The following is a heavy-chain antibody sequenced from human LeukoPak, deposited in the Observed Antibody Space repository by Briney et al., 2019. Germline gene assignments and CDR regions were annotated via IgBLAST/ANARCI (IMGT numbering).Heavy chain of an antibody. Sequence: VASVKVSCKASGYTFTSYGISWVRQAPGQGLEWLGWMSANSGNTGYAQKFQGRVTMTRTTSISTAFMELSRLTFEDTAVYYCVRTPPKGDIDYWGQGTLVTVSS. V-gene: IGHV1-8*02. J-gene: IGHJ4*02. CDR2: MSANSGNT. D-gene: IGHD2-21*02. CDR1: GYTFTSYG. CDR3: VRTPPKGDIDY.